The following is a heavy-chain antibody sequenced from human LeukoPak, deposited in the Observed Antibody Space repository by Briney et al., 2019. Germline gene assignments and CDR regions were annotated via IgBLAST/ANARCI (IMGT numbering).Heavy chain of an antibody. CDR3: ARTSSTWYGGVGDY. V-gene: IGHV1-18*01. J-gene: IGHJ4*02. CDR2: ISAYNGNT. Sequence: VASVKVSCKASGYTFTSYGISWVRQAPGQGLEWMGWISAYNGNTENAQKFQGRVTMTTDTSTSTAYMELRSLRSDDTAVYYCARTSSTWYGGVGDYWGQGTLVTVSS. D-gene: IGHD6-13*01. CDR1: GYTFTSYG.